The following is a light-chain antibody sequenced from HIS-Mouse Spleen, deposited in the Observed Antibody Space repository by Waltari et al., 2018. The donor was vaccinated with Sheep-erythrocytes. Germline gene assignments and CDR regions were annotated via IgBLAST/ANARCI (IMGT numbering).Light chain of an antibody. CDR2: DNN. Sequence: QSVLTQPPSVSAAPGQKVTISCRGSSSNIGKNYVSRYQQLPGTAPKLLIYDNNKRPSGIPDRFSGSKSGTSATLGITGLQTGDEADYYCGTWDSSLSAGVFGGGTKLTVL. CDR1: SSNIGKNY. J-gene: IGLJ3*02. CDR3: GTWDSSLSAGV. V-gene: IGLV1-51*01.